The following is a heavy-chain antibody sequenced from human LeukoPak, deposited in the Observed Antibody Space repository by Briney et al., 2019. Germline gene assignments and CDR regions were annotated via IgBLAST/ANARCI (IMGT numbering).Heavy chain of an antibody. CDR1: GFTFDDYA. CDR2: ISWNSGSI. CDR3: AKVLAGGHGDAFDI. D-gene: IGHD3-10*01. Sequence: PGGSLRLSCAASGFTFDDYAMPWVRHAPGKGLEWVSGISWNSGSIGYADSVKGRFTISRDNAKNSLYLQMNSLRAEDTALYYCAKVLAGGHGDAFDIWGQGTMVTVSS. J-gene: IGHJ3*02. V-gene: IGHV3-9*01.